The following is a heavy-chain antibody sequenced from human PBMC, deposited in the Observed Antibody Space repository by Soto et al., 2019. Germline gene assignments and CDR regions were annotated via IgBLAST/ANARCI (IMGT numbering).Heavy chain of an antibody. D-gene: IGHD2-2*01. CDR3: ARTGDCSSTSCYAFYYYGMDV. CDR1: GGSISSYY. Sequence: SETLSLTCTVSGGSISSYYWSWIRQPPGKGLEWIGYIYYSGSTNYNPSLKSRVTISVDTSKNQFSLKLSSVTAADTAVYYCARTGDCSSTSCYAFYYYGMDVWGQGTTVTVSS. CDR2: IYYSGST. J-gene: IGHJ6*02. V-gene: IGHV4-59*01.